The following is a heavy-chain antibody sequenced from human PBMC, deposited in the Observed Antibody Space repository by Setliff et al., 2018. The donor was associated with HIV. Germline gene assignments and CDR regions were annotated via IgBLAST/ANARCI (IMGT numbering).Heavy chain of an antibody. CDR1: GDTFTTYA. Sequence: ASVKVSCKASGDTFTTYALHWVRQAPGQRLEWRGGINAGNGDTKSSQKFQGRVTITRDTSASTAYMELSSLRSEDTGVYYCAIGSSNWPHRPNNYYFDYWGQGTPVTVSS. J-gene: IGHJ4*02. CDR2: INAGNGDT. CDR3: AIGSSNWPHRPNNYYFDY. V-gene: IGHV1-3*01. D-gene: IGHD6-13*01.